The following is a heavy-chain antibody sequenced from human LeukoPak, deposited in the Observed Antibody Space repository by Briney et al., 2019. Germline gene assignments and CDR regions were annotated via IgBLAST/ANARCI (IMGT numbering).Heavy chain of an antibody. CDR3: ATGGIAVAGTWNYYYYYYMDV. Sequence: SSVKVSRKVSGYTLTELSMHWVRQAPGRGLEWMGGFDPEDGETIYAQKFQGRVTMTEDTSTDTAYMELSSLRSEDTAVYYCATGGIAVAGTWNYYYYYYMDVWGKGTTVTVSS. D-gene: IGHD6-19*01. CDR2: FDPEDGET. V-gene: IGHV1-24*01. CDR1: GYTLTELS. J-gene: IGHJ6*03.